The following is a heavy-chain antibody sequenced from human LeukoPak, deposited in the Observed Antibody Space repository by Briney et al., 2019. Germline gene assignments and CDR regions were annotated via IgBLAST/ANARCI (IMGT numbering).Heavy chain of an antibody. J-gene: IGHJ5*02. CDR3: AKDRWDYYDSSGHRKGTRFDP. CDR1: GFTFSSYA. Sequence: GGSLRLSCAASGFTFSSYAMHWVRQAPGKGLEWVAVISYDGSNKYYADSVKGRFTISRDNSKNTLYVQMNSLRVEDTAVYYCAKDRWDYYDSSGHRKGTRFDPWGQGTLVTVSS. V-gene: IGHV3-30-3*01. CDR2: ISYDGSNK. D-gene: IGHD3-22*01.